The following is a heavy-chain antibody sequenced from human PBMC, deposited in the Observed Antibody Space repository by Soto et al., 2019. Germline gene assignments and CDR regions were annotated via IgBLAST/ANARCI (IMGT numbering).Heavy chain of an antibody. Sequence: PGGSLRLSCAASGFTFSSYAMHWVRQAPGKGLEWVAVISYDGSNKYYADSVKGRFTISRDNSKNTLYLQMNSLRAEDTAVYYCASSYDYVWGSYPPGYWGQGTLVTVSS. CDR2: ISYDGSNK. CDR3: ASSYDYVWGSYPPGY. V-gene: IGHV3-30-3*01. J-gene: IGHJ4*02. CDR1: GFTFSSYA. D-gene: IGHD3-16*02.